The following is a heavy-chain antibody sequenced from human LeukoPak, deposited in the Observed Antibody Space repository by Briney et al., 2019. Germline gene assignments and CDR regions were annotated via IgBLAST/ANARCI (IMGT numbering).Heavy chain of an antibody. CDR1: GYTFTSYG. CDR3: ARGQIVGATQGNFDY. Sequence: ASVKVSCKASGYTFTSYGISWVRQAPGQGLEWMGWISAYNGNTNYAQKLQGRVTMTTDTSTSTAYMELRNLRSDDTAVYYCARGQIVGATQGNFDYWGQGTLVTVSS. V-gene: IGHV1-18*01. D-gene: IGHD1-26*01. J-gene: IGHJ4*02. CDR2: ISAYNGNT.